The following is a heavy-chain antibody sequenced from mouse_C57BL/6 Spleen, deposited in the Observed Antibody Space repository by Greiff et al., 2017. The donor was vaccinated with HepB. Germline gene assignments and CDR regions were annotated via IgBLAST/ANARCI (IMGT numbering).Heavy chain of an antibody. J-gene: IGHJ4*01. Sequence: VQLQQSGAELVMPGASVKLSCKASGYTFTSYWMHWVKQRPGQGLEWIGEIDPSDSYTNYNQKFKGKSTLTVDKSSSTAYMQLSSLTSEDSAVYYCARYGYDGDAMDYWGQGTSVTVSS. V-gene: IGHV1-69*01. CDR1: GYTFTSYW. CDR3: ARYGYDGDAMDY. D-gene: IGHD2-2*01. CDR2: IDPSDSYT.